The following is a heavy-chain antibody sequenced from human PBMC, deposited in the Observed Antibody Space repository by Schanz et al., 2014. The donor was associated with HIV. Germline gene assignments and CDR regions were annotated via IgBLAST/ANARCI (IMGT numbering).Heavy chain of an antibody. CDR2: ISWNSGSI. CDR1: GFTFSTSW. V-gene: IGHV3-74*01. Sequence: EVQLVESGGGLVQPGGSLRLSCAASGFTFSTSWMHWVRQAPGKGLVWVSTISWNSGSIGYADSVKGRFTISRDNAKNSLYLHINSLRVEDTALYYCAKGPYGGNSYYFEYWGQGTLVTVSS. J-gene: IGHJ4*02. CDR3: AKGPYGGNSYYFEY. D-gene: IGHD2-21*02.